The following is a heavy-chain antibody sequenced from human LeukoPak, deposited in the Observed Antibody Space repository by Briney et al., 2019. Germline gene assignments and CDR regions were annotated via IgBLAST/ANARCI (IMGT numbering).Heavy chain of an antibody. CDR2: INPNSGGT. J-gene: IGHJ3*02. Sequence: ASVKVSCKASGYTFTGYYMHWVRQAPGQGLEWMGWINPNSGGTNYAQKFQGRVAMTRDTSISTAYMELSRLRSDDTAVYYCARDRGSYFSDAFDIWGQGTMVTVSS. D-gene: IGHD1-26*01. V-gene: IGHV1-2*02. CDR1: GYTFTGYY. CDR3: ARDRGSYFSDAFDI.